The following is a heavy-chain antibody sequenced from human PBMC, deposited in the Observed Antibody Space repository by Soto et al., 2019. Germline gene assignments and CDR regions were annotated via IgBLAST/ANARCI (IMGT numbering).Heavy chain of an antibody. V-gene: IGHV5-10-1*01. J-gene: IGHJ6*02. Sequence: ESLKISCKGSGYSFTSYWISWVRQMPGKGLEWMGRIDPSDSYTNYSPSFQRHVTISADKSISTAYLQWSSLKASDTAMYYCARLDYYDSSGYHYGMDVWGQGTTVTVSS. D-gene: IGHD3-22*01. CDR2: IDPSDSYT. CDR1: GYSFTSYW. CDR3: ARLDYYDSSGYHYGMDV.